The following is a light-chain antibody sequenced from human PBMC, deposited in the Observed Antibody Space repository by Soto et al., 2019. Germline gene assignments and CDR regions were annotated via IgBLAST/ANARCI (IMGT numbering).Light chain of an antibody. CDR3: QQYNSYPIT. CDR2: KAS. Sequence: DIQMTQSPSTLSASVGDRVTITFRASQSISSWLAWYQQKPGKAPKHLIYKASSLESGVPSRFSGSGSGTEFTLTISSLQPDDFATYYGQQYNSYPITFGPGTRLEIK. V-gene: IGKV1-5*03. CDR1: QSISSW. J-gene: IGKJ5*01.